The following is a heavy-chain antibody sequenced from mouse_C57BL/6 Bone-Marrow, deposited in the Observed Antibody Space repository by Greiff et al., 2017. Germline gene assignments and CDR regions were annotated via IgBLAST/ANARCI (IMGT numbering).Heavy chain of an antibody. V-gene: IGHV14-2*01. Sequence: EVQLQQSGAELVKPGASVKLSCTASGFNITDYYIHWVKQRTEQGLEWIGRIDPEAGETKYAPKFQDKATITADTSSNTAYLQLSSLTSEDTAVYYCTRSHIGYSTNYWGQGTTLTVSS. CDR1: GFNITDYY. D-gene: IGHD1-2*01. CDR3: TRSHIGYSTNY. CDR2: IDPEAGET. J-gene: IGHJ2*01.